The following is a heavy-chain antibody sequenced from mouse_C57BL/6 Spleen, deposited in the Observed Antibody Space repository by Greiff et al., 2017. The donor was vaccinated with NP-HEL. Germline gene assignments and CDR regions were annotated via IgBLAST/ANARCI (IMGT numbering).Heavy chain of an antibody. Sequence: QVQLQQPGAELVKPGASVKLSCKASGYTFTSYWMQWVKQRPGQGLEWIGEIDPSDSYTNYNQKFKGKATLTVDTSSSTSYMQLSSLTSENSAVYDCASGLRRRYFDVWGTGTTVTVSS. CDR3: ASGLRRRYFDV. J-gene: IGHJ1*03. CDR2: IDPSDSYT. V-gene: IGHV1-50*01. CDR1: GYTFTSYW.